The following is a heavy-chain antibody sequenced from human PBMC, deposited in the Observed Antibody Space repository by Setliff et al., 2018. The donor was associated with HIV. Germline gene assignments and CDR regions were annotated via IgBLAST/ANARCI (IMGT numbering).Heavy chain of an antibody. J-gene: IGHJ6*03. CDR3: AKDLGNYYYMDV. V-gene: IGHV3-23*01. D-gene: IGHD3-10*01. Sequence: PGGSLRLSCAASGFTFSNYAMSWVRQAPEKGLEWVSAIANSGGYTYHADSVKGRFTISRDDSKNTLYLQMNSLGAEDTAIYYCAKDLGNYYYMDVWGKGTTVTVSS. CDR2: IANSGGYT. CDR1: GFTFSNYA.